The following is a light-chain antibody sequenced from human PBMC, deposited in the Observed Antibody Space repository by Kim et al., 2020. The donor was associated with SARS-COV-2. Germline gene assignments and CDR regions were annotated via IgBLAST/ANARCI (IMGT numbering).Light chain of an antibody. Sequence: FSPGDRATLSCRSSQGVITFLAWYQQRSGQAPRLLIYDASNMATGIPTRFSGSGSGTDFTLTISSLQPEDFAVYYCQQRSSWPLTFGGGTKVDIK. V-gene: IGKV3-11*01. CDR2: DAS. CDR1: QGVITF. J-gene: IGKJ4*01. CDR3: QQRSSWPLT.